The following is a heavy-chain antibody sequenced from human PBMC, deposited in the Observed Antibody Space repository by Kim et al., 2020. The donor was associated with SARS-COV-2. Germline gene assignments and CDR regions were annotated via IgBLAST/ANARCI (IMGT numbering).Heavy chain of an antibody. CDR2: IYYSGST. D-gene: IGHD6-13*01. CDR1: SDSISSYY. CDR3: TRSEGRGSWHQFDY. V-gene: IGHV4-59*01. Sequence: SETLSLTCTVSSDSISSYYWSWIRQLPGKGLAWLGYIYYSGSTDYNPSLKSRVTISWDTSKNQVSLDVTSVSAADTAVYYCTRSEGRGSWHQFDYWGQGMLVTVSS. J-gene: IGHJ4*02.